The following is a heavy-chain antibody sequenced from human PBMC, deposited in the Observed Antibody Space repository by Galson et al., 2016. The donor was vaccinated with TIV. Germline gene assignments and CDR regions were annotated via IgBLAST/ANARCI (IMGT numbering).Heavy chain of an antibody. CDR3: AREKAVGPALLDF. CDR1: GFTFSDYW. J-gene: IGHJ4*02. D-gene: IGHD2-15*01. CDR2: IKEDGREE. V-gene: IGHV3-7*03. Sequence: SLRLSCAASGFTFSDYWMTWVRLTPRKGLEWVANIKEDGREEYYVDSVTGRFTVSRDNARNSLFLQMTSLRAEDTAIYYCAREKAVGPALLDFWGQGVPVTVSP.